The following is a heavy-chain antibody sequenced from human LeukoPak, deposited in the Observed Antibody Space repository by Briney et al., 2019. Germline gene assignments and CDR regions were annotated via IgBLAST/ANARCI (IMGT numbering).Heavy chain of an antibody. CDR3: AKDVRKSVVTPAPFDY. Sequence: PGGSLRLSCAASGFTFSSYAMSWVRQAPGKGLEWVSAISGSGGSTYYADSVKGRFTISRDNSKNTLYLQMNSLRAEDTAVYYCAKDVRKSVVTPAPFDYWGQGTLVTVSS. J-gene: IGHJ4*02. V-gene: IGHV3-23*01. CDR1: GFTFSSYA. CDR2: ISGSGGST. D-gene: IGHD4-23*01.